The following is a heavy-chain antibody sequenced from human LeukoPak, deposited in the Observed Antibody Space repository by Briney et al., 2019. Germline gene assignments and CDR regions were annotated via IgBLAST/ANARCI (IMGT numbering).Heavy chain of an antibody. J-gene: IGHJ3*02. V-gene: IGHV4-34*01. CDR2: INHSGST. CDR3: ARALEWELDAFDI. Sequence: PSETLSLTCAVYGGSFSGYYWSWIRQPPGKGLEWIGEINHSGSTNYNPSLKSRVTISVDTSKNQFSPKLSSVTAADTAVYYCARALEWELDAFDIWGQGTMVTVSS. D-gene: IGHD1-26*01. CDR1: GGSFSGYY.